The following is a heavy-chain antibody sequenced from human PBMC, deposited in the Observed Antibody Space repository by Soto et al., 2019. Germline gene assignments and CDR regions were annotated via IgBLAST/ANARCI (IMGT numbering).Heavy chain of an antibody. V-gene: IGHV3-23*01. CDR1: GFTFSSYA. CDR2: VTGNGGST. Sequence: WGSLRLSCAASGFTFSSYAVTWVRQAPGQGLEWVSTVTGNGGSTYYADSVKGRFTISRDNSKDSLYLQMNSLSAEDTAVYYCAKGRGSSNWYSFDYWGRGTLVTVS. CDR3: AKGRGSSNWYSFDY. J-gene: IGHJ4*02. D-gene: IGHD6-13*01.